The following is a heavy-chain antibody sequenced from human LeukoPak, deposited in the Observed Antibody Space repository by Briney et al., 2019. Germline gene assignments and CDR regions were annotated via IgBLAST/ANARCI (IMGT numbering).Heavy chain of an antibody. V-gene: IGHV3-23*01. D-gene: IGHD3-16*01. CDR2: IGGRGGST. J-gene: IGHJ5*02. Sequence: GGSLRLSCAASGFRFSDYTMTWVRQAPGKGPEWVSAIGGRGGSTYYADFLGGRFTISRDNSKDMLYLQMNSLKVEDTATYYCGKEGGAWGQGTKVTVSS. CDR1: GFRFSDYT. CDR3: GKEGGA.